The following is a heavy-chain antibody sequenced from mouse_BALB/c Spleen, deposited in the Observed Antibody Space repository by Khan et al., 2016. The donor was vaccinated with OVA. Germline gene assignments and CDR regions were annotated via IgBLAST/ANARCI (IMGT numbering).Heavy chain of an antibody. CDR1: GYTFTSYW. CDR2: VSPGSGSP. V-gene: IGHV1S41*01. D-gene: IGHD1-1*01. CDR3: TSSSFYGNSLYALDY. Sequence: DLVKPGASVKLSCKASGYTFTSYWINWIKQRPGQGLEWIGRVSPGSGSPYYNEIFKGKATVTIDKSSSTAYIQLNSLSSEDSAVYFCTSSSFYGNSLYALDYWGQGTSVTVSS. J-gene: IGHJ4*01.